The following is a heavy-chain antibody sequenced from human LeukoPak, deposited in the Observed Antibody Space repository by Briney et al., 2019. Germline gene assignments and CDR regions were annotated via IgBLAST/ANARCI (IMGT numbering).Heavy chain of an antibody. CDR3: ARAADYSSSWCSWFDP. D-gene: IGHD6-13*01. V-gene: IGHV4-59*01. Sequence: SETLSLTCTVSGGSISSYYWSWIRQPPGKGLEWIGHIYYSGSTNYNPSLKSRVTISVDTSKNQFSLKLSSVTAADTAVYYCARAADYSSSWCSWFDPWGQGTLVTVSS. CDR1: GGSISSYY. J-gene: IGHJ5*02. CDR2: IYYSGST.